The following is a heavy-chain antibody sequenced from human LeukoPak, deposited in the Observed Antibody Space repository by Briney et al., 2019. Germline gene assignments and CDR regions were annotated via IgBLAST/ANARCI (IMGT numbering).Heavy chain of an antibody. CDR2: INHRGST. V-gene: IGHV4-34*01. Sequence: SETLSLTCAVYGESLSKYYWTWIRQSQGKGLEWIGEINHRGSTNHNPSLKSRVTLSVDTSKHQFSLKLTSLNAADAAVYYCASSMGSTDYWGQGTPVTVSS. D-gene: IGHD1-26*01. CDR3: ASSMGSTDY. J-gene: IGHJ4*02. CDR1: GESLSKYY.